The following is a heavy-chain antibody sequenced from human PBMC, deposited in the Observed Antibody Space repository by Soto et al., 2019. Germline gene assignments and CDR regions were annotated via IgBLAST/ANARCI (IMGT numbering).Heavy chain of an antibody. V-gene: IGHV1-2*04. CDR1: GYTFTGYY. CDR3: ARAPIWFGESRFDY. Sequence: GASVKVSCKASGYTFTGYYMHWVRQAPGQGLEWMGWINPNSGGTNNAQKYKGWVTMTRDTSISTAYMELSRLRSDDTAVYYCARAPIWFGESRFDYWGQGTLVTVSS. J-gene: IGHJ4*02. D-gene: IGHD3-10*01. CDR2: INPNSGGT.